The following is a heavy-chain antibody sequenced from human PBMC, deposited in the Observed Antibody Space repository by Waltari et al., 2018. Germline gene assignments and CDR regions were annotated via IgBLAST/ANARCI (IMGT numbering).Heavy chain of an antibody. D-gene: IGHD3-3*01. V-gene: IGHV3-21*01. CDR3: ARDSRFLEWFGSIDY. CDR2: ISSSSSYI. J-gene: IGHJ4*02. CDR1: GFTFSSYS. Sequence: EVQLVESGGGLVKPGGSLRLSCAASGFTFSSYSMNWVRQAPGKGLEWVSSISSSSSYIYYADSVKGRFTISRDNAKNSLYLQMNSLRAEDTAVYYCARDSRFLEWFGSIDYWGQGTLVTVSS.